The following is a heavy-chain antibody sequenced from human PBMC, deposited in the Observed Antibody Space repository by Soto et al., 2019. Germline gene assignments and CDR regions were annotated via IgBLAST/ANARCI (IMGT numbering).Heavy chain of an antibody. CDR2: IYYSGST. CDR3: ARQDYGDSNNWFDP. D-gene: IGHD4-17*01. Sequence: SETLSLTCTVSGGSIISYYWSWIRQPPGKGLEWIGYIYYSGSTNYNPSLKSRVTISVDTSKNQFSLKLSSVTAADTAVYYCARQDYGDSNNWFDPWGQGTLVTV. V-gene: IGHV4-59*08. CDR1: GGSIISYY. J-gene: IGHJ5*02.